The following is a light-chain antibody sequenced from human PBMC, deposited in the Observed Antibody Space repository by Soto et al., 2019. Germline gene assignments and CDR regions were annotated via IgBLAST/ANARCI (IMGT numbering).Light chain of an antibody. Sequence: QSALTQPPSASGTPGQRVTISCSGSGSNIGTNTVNWYQHLPGTAPKLLIYNNDQRPSGVPDRFSGSKSGTSASLAISGLRPEDEADYYCAAWDDNLNGLFGGGTKLTVL. V-gene: IGLV1-44*01. J-gene: IGLJ3*02. CDR1: GSNIGTNT. CDR3: AAWDDNLNGL. CDR2: NND.